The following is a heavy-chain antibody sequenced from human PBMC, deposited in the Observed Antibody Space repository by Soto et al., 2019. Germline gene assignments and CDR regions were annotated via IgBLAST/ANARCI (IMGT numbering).Heavy chain of an antibody. CDR2: IYYNGNI. CDR1: GGSITSGDYY. J-gene: IGHJ4*02. D-gene: IGHD1-1*01. V-gene: IGHV4-30-4*01. Sequence: PSETLSLTCTVSGGSITSGDYYWSWIRQPPGKGLEWIAYIYYNGNIYSNPSLKSRLTMSRDTSKNQFSLKLASVTATDTAVYYCARAQEGDSFEGTAFDSWGQGTLVTVSS. CDR3: ARAQEGDSFEGTAFDS.